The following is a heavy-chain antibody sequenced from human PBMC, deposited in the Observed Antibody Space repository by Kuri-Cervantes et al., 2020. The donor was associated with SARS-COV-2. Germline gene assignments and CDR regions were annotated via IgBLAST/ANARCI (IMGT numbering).Heavy chain of an antibody. D-gene: IGHD4-11*01. CDR2: ISIKQGDT. Sequence: ASVKVSCKTSGYTFTSYGISWVRQAPGQGLEWMGWISIKQGDTNYAQKFQGRVTMTTDTSTSTAYMELRSLRSDDTAVYYCARASTSFDDWGQGTPVTVSS. J-gene: IGHJ4*02. CDR1: GYTFTSYG. CDR3: ARASTSFDD. V-gene: IGHV1-18*04.